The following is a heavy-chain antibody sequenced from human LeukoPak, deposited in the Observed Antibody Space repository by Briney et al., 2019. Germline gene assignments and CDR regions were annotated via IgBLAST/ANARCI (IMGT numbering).Heavy chain of an antibody. CDR1: GYTFTSYG. J-gene: IGHJ6*02. CDR3: AREGSSWNYYYYGVDV. CDR2: ISAYNGNT. Sequence: ASVKVSCKASGYTFTSYGISWVRQAPGQGLEWMGWISAYNGNTNYAQKLQGRVTMTTDTSTSTAYMELRSLRSDDTAVYYCAREGSSWNYYYYGVDVWGQGTTVTVSS. D-gene: IGHD6-13*01. V-gene: IGHV1-18*01.